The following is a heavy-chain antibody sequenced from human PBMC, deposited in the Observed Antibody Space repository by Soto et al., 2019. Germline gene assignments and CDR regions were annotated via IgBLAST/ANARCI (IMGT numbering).Heavy chain of an antibody. CDR1: GFTFSRYV. Sequence: RLSCVASGFTFSRYVMSWVRQAPGKGLEWVSTINSNGDSTYYADSEKGRFTISRDNSRNSLSLQVNSLRAQDTAQYTIASGPGLDYWRRTSCVYYFYYSRQGDVGTVSS. J-gene: IGHJ4*02. D-gene: IGHD2-15*01. CDR3: ASGPGLDYWRRTSCVYYFYY. V-gene: IGHV3-23*01. CDR2: INSNGDST.